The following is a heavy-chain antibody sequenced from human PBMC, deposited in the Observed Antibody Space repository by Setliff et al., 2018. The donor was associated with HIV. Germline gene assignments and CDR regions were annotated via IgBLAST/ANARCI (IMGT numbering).Heavy chain of an antibody. CDR3: ARSGNILTDYSYYSYFMDV. D-gene: IGHD3-9*01. J-gene: IGHJ6*03. CDR2: INHGGST. Sequence: SETLSLTCTVSGGSISNYYWSWLRQPPGEGLEWIGEINHGGSTNYNPSLKSRVTMSVDTSKNQFSLQLTSVTAADTAVYYCARSGNILTDYSYYSYFMDVWGGGTTVTVSS. CDR1: GGSISNYY. V-gene: IGHV4-34*01.